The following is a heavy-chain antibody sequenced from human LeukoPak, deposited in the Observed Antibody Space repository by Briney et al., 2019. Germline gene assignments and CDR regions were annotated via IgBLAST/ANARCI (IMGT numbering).Heavy chain of an antibody. CDR2: ITSNGGGT. CDR1: GFTFSSYN. D-gene: IGHD5-12*01. Sequence: PGGSLRLSCSASGFTFSSYNMNWVRQAPGKGLEYVSVITSNGGGTYYADSVKGRFTISRDNSKNTLYLQMNSLRAEDTAVYYCARSRSRGYSGDFDCWGQGTLVTVSS. V-gene: IGHV3-64*04. J-gene: IGHJ4*02. CDR3: ARSRSRGYSGDFDC.